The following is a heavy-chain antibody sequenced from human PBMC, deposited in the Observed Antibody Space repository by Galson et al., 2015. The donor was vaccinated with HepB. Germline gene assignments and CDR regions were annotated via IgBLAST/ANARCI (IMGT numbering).Heavy chain of an antibody. J-gene: IGHJ4*02. D-gene: IGHD6-19*01. CDR2: IIPILGKA. CDR3: ARLEQWRVPYYFDY. V-gene: IGHV1-69*04. CDR1: GGTFSSYG. Sequence: SVKVSCKASGGTFSSYGINWVRQAPGQGLEWMGRIIPILGKANYAQRFQGRVTITADKSTTTAYMELSSLTSEDTAVYYCARLEQWRVPYYFDYWGQGTLVTVSS.